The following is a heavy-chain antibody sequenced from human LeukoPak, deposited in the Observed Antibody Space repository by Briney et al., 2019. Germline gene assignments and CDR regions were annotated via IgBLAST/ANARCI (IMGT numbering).Heavy chain of an antibody. CDR1: GYSISNGYY. CDR2: IYHRGST. D-gene: IGHD3-10*01. V-gene: IGHV4-38-2*02. Sequence: SETLSLTCTVSGYSISNGYYWGWIRQPPGKGLEWVGSIYHRGSTYYNPSLKSRVTISVDKSKNQFSLKLSSVTAADTAVYYCARSFNVWKYGSGSFPHYWGQGTLVTVSS. CDR3: ARSFNVWKYGSGSFPHY. J-gene: IGHJ4*02.